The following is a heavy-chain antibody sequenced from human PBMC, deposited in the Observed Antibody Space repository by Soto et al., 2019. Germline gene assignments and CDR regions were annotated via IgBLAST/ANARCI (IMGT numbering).Heavy chain of an antibody. CDR3: AREIAYYGSGSYPTVGNWFDP. D-gene: IGHD3-10*01. J-gene: IGHJ5*02. V-gene: IGHV4-4*02. Sequence: SETLSLTCAVSSGSISSSNWWSWVRQPPGKGLEWIGEIYHSGSTNYNPSLKSRVTISVDKSKNQFSLKLSSVTAADTAVYYCAREIAYYGSGSYPTVGNWFDPWGQGTLVTVSS. CDR2: IYHSGST. CDR1: SGSISSSNW.